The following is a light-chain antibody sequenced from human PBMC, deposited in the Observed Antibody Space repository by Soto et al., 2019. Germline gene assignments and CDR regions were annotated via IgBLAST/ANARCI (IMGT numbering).Light chain of an antibody. CDR1: SSDVGGYNY. Sequence: QSVLTQPASVSGSPGKSITISCTGTSSDVGGYNYVSWYQQHPGKAPKLMIYDVSNRPSGVSNRFSASKSGNTASLTISGLQSEDEADYYCSSYTSSSTPYVFGTGTKLTVL. CDR3: SSYTSSSTPYV. CDR2: DVS. V-gene: IGLV2-14*01. J-gene: IGLJ1*01.